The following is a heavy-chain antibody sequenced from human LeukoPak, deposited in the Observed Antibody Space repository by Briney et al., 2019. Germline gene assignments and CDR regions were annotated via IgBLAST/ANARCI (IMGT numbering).Heavy chain of an antibody. CDR3: ARGPPWYFDL. Sequence: PGGSLRLSCEASGFTFSSYWMHWVRQAPGKGLVWVSRINSDGSTTTYADSVKGRFTISRDNAKNTLYLQMNTLTADDTAVYYCARGPPWYFDLWGRGTLVTVSS. D-gene: IGHD6-25*01. CDR1: GFTFSSYW. CDR2: INSDGSTT. J-gene: IGHJ2*01. V-gene: IGHV3-74*01.